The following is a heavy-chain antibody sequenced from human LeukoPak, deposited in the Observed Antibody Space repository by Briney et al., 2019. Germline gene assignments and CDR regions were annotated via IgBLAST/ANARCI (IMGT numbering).Heavy chain of an antibody. J-gene: IGHJ4*02. Sequence: ASMKVSCKASGYSFTWYFINWVRQAPGQGLEWMGIIIPSDGSTSYAQRFQGRVTMTRDTSTSTVYMELSSLRSEDTAVYYCARGKVVTMVRGVIITYFDYWGQGTLVTVSS. CDR3: ARGKVVTMVRGVIITYFDY. D-gene: IGHD3-10*01. CDR1: GYSFTWYF. CDR2: IIPSDGST. V-gene: IGHV1-46*01.